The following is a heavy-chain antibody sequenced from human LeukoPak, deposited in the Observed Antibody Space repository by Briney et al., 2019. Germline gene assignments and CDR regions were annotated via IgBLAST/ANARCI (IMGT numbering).Heavy chain of an antibody. J-gene: IGHJ3*02. CDR3: PRENFDI. Sequence: GGSLRLSCAASGFHFGTHTIHWVRQAPGKGLEYVSGISPDGAFTYYAKSVEGRFTISRDNSINTLYLQMGSLRPEDMAVYYCPRENFDIWGQGTVVTVSS. CDR1: GFHFGTHT. V-gene: IGHV3-64*01. CDR2: ISPDGAFT.